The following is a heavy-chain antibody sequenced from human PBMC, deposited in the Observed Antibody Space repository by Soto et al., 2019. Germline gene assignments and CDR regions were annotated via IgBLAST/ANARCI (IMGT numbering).Heavy chain of an antibody. J-gene: IGHJ6*02. CDR3: ANRLEGSGWYEYYYYGMDV. Sequence: PGGSLRLSCAASGFTFSSYGMHWVRQAPGKGLEWVAVISYDGSNKYYADSVKGRFTISRDNSKNTLYLQMNSLRAEDTAVYYCANRLEGSGWYEYYYYGMDVWGQGTTVTVSS. CDR2: ISYDGSNK. V-gene: IGHV3-30*18. D-gene: IGHD6-19*01. CDR1: GFTFSSYG.